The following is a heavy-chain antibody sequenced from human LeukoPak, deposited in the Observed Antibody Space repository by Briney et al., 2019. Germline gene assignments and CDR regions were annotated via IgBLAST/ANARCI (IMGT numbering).Heavy chain of an antibody. CDR3: ARGGIRKTFDN. CDR2: IYYIGST. CDR1: GGSISTYY. D-gene: IGHD3-3*02. V-gene: IGHV4-59*01. J-gene: IGHJ4*02. Sequence: PSETLSLTCTVSGGSISTYYWNWIRQPPGKGLEWSGYIYYIGSTNYNPSLKSRVTISVDTSKNQFSLNLTSVTAADTAVYYCARGGIRKTFDNWGQGTLVTVSS.